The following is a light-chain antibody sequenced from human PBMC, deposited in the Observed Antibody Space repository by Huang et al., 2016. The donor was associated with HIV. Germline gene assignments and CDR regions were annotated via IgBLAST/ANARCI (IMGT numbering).Light chain of an antibody. V-gene: IGKV3-20*01. Sequence: MVLTQSPGTLSLSPGGGATLSCRASQSVSNNYLAWYQQKLGEAPRLLIYAASSRATGIPDRFSGSGSATDFTLTINRLEPEDFAVYYCQQYSSLPRTFGQGTKVEIK. CDR2: AAS. J-gene: IGKJ1*01. CDR1: QSVSNNY. CDR3: QQYSSLPRT.